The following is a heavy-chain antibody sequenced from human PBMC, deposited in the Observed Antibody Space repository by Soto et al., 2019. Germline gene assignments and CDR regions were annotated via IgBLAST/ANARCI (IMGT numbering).Heavy chain of an antibody. CDR3: ARDPLYGDGDLSHVFDT. V-gene: IGHV4-30-4*01. CDR1: GGSVSRGDYY. D-gene: IGHD2-21*02. CDR2: IYYTGST. J-gene: IGHJ3*02. Sequence: QVQLLESGPGLVKPSQTLSLTCTVSGGSVSRGDYYWSWIRQPPGKGLEWIGFIYYTGSTYYSPSLKTRVAISVDTSKNQFSLKLSSVTAADTAVYFCARDPLYGDGDLSHVFDTWGQGTRVTVSS.